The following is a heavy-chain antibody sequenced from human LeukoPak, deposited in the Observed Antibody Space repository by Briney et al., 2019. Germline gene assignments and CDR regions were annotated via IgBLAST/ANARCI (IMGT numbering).Heavy chain of an antibody. D-gene: IGHD1-1*01. CDR3: ARAPRSTGITTFPTDY. J-gene: IGHJ4*02. V-gene: IGHV1-69*06. CDR2: IIPIFGTA. Sequence: SVKVSCKASGGTFSSYAISWVRQAPGQGLEWMGGIIPIFGTANYAQKFQGRVTITADKSTSTAYMELSSLRSEDTAVYYCARAPRSTGITTFPTDYWGQGTLVTVSS. CDR1: GGTFSSYA.